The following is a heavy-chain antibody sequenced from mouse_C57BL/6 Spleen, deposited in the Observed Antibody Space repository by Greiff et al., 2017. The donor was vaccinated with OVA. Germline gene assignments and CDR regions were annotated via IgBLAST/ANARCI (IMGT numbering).Heavy chain of an antibody. D-gene: IGHD2-5*01. V-gene: IGHV1-76*01. CDR3: ARYSNYEYFDV. Sequence: VQLQQSGAELVRPGASVKLSCKASGYTFTDYYINWVKQRPGQGLEWIARIYPGSGNTYYNEKFKGKATLTAEKSSSTAYMQLSSLTSEDSAVYFCARYSNYEYFDVWGTGTTVTVSS. CDR1: GYTFTDYY. J-gene: IGHJ1*03. CDR2: IYPGSGNT.